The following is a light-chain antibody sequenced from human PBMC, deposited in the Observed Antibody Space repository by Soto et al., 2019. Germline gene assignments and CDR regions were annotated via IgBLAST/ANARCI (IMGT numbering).Light chain of an antibody. CDR3: QQYNSYSRRT. Sequence: IQMTQSPSTLSASVGDRVTITCRASQSISSWLAWYQQKPGKAPKLLIYKASSLESGVPSRFSGSGSGTEFTLTISSLQPDDFATYYCQQYNSYSRRTFGQGTKVE. V-gene: IGKV1-5*03. CDR2: KAS. CDR1: QSISSW. J-gene: IGKJ1*01.